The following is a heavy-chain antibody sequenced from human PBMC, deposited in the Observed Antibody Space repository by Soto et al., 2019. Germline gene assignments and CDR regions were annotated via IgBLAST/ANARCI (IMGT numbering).Heavy chain of an antibody. D-gene: IGHD6-13*01. J-gene: IGHJ5*02. V-gene: IGHV1-69*13. CDR1: GGLFSSYP. CDR2: IIPMFGTT. CDR3: ARAAIHGSSWYFWFDP. Sequence: ASVKVSCKASGGLFSSYPINWVRQTPGRGLEWMGGIIPMFGTTNYAQKFKGRVTISADESTSTAYMELSSLRSEDAAVYYCARAAIHGSSWYFWFDPWGQGTLVTVSS.